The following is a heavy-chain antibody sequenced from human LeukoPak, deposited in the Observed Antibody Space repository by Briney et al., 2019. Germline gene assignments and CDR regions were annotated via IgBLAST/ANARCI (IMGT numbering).Heavy chain of an antibody. CDR3: ASAGRGYSGYAFT. CDR2: IYYSGST. V-gene: IGHV4-59*01. Sequence: SETLSLTCTVSGGSISSYYWSWIRQPPGKGLEWIGYIYYSGSTNYNPSLKSRVTISVDTSKNQFSLKLSSVTAADTAVYYCASAGRGYSGYAFTCGRGTLVTVSS. J-gene: IGHJ5*02. D-gene: IGHD5-12*01. CDR1: GGSISSYY.